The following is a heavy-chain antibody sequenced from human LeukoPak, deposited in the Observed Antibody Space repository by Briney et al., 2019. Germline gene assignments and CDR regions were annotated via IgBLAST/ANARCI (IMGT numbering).Heavy chain of an antibody. J-gene: IGHJ4*02. Sequence: SETLSLTCTVSGGSISGYYWSWIRQSPSRGLEWLGRTYYNSKWHNDYAISVKSRITINADTSKNQFSLQLNSVTPEDTAVYYCASGRTSSGWSNFDYWGQGTLVTVSS. V-gene: IGHV6-1*01. D-gene: IGHD6-19*01. CDR3: ASGRTSSGWSNFDY. CDR1: GGSISGYY. CDR2: TYYNSKWHN.